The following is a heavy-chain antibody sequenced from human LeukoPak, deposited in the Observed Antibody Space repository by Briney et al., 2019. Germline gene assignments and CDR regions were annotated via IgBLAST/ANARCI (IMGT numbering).Heavy chain of an antibody. CDR1: GGSISSSSYY. Sequence: PSETLSLTCTVSGGSISSSSYYWGWIRQPPGTGLEWIGSIYYSGSTYYNPSLKSRVTISVDTSKNQFSLKLSSVTAADTAVYYCARAFHYSSGGKYNWFDPWGQGTLVTVSS. D-gene: IGHD6-19*01. CDR2: IYYSGST. J-gene: IGHJ5*02. V-gene: IGHV4-39*01. CDR3: ARAFHYSSGGKYNWFDP.